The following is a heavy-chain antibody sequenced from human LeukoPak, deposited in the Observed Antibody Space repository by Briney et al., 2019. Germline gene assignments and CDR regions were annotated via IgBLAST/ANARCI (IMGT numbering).Heavy chain of an antibody. V-gene: IGHV3-21*01. CDR1: GFTFSSYS. Sequence: PGGSLRLSCAASGFTFSSYSMNWVRQAPGKGLEWVSSISSSSSYIYYADSVKGRFTISRDNAKNSLYLQMNSLRAEDTAVYYCARVPKEWELPGDYYYMDVWGKGTTVTVSS. CDR3: ARVPKEWELPGDYYYMDV. D-gene: IGHD1-26*01. CDR2: ISSSSSYI. J-gene: IGHJ6*03.